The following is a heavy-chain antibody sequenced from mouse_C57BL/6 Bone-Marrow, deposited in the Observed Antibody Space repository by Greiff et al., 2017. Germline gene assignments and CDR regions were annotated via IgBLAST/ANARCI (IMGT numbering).Heavy chain of an antibody. CDR1: GFTFSDYY. J-gene: IGHJ4*01. CDR3: ARDGYYFNAMDY. D-gene: IGHD2-3*01. Sequence: EVNVVESGGGLVQPGGSLKLSCAASGFTFSDYYMYWVRQTPEKRLEWVAYISNGGGSTYYPDTVKGRFTISRDNAKNTLYLQMSRLKSEDTAMYYCARDGYYFNAMDYWGQGTSVTVSS. V-gene: IGHV5-12*01. CDR2: ISNGGGST.